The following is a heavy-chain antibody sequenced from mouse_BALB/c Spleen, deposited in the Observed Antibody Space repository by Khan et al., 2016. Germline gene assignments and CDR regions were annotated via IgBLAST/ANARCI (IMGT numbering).Heavy chain of an antibody. CDR2: ISYSGST. CDR3: AVYRNYLYYFDY. CDR1: GYSITSDYA. Sequence: EVQLQESGPGLVKPSQSLSLTCTVTGYSITSDYAWNWIRQFPGNKLEWMGYISYSGSTSYHPSLKSRISITRDTSKHQFFLQLNSVTTEDTATCYRAVYRNYLYYFDYWGQGTTLTVSS. D-gene: IGHD2-1*01. J-gene: IGHJ2*01. V-gene: IGHV3-2*02.